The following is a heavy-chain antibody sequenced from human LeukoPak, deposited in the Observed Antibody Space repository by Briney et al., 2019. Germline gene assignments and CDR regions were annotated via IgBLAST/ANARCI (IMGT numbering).Heavy chain of an antibody. V-gene: IGHV4-59*01. Sequence: SETLSLTCTVSGGSISSYYWSWIRQPPGKGLEWIGYIYYSGSTNYNPSLKSRVTISVDTSKNQFSLKLSSVTAADTAVYYCARGSRNGWYYFDYWGQGTLVTVSS. CDR2: IYYSGST. CDR1: GGSISSYY. D-gene: IGHD6-19*01. CDR3: ARGSRNGWYYFDY. J-gene: IGHJ4*02.